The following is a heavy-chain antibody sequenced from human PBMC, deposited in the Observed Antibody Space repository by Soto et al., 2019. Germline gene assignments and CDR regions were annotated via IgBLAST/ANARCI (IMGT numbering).Heavy chain of an antibody. Sequence: QVQLQESGPGLVKPSETLSLTCTGSGGSISSYYWSWIRQPAGKGLEWIGRIYPSGSTNYNPSLKSRVTMSVDTSNNQFSLMLSSVTAADPAVYYCARDRSRAGAFDIWGQGTMVTVSS. CDR3: ARDRSRAGAFDI. CDR1: GGSISSYY. J-gene: IGHJ3*02. D-gene: IGHD2-15*01. V-gene: IGHV4-4*07. CDR2: IYPSGST.